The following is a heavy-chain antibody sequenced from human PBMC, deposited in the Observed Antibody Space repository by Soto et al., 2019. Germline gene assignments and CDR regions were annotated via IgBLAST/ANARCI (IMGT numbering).Heavy chain of an antibody. Sequence: PVGSLRLSCAASGFTFSSYAMSWVRQAPGKGLEWVSAISGSGGSTYYADSVKGRFTISRDNSKNTLYLQMNSLRAEDTAVYYCRGDWNDGTGSWFDPWGQGTLVTVSS. J-gene: IGHJ5*02. D-gene: IGHD1-1*01. V-gene: IGHV3-23*01. CDR1: GFTFSSYA. CDR3: RGDWNDGTGSWFDP. CDR2: ISGSGGST.